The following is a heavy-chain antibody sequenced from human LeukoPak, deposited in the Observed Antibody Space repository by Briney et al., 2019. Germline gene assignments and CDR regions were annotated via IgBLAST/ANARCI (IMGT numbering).Heavy chain of an antibody. CDR3: ARVVVPAAYFDY. D-gene: IGHD2-2*01. V-gene: IGHV4-30-2*01. Sequence: KPSETLSLTCAVSGGSISSGGYSWSWIRQPPGKGLEWIGYIYHSGSTYYNPSLKSRVTIPVDRSKNQFSLKLSSVTAADTAVYYCARVVVPAAYFDYWGQGTLVTVSS. CDR2: IYHSGST. J-gene: IGHJ4*02. CDR1: GGSISSGGYS.